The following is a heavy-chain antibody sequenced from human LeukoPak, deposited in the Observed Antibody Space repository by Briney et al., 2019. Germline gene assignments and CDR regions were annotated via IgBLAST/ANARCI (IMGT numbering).Heavy chain of an antibody. CDR3: AKDRNDEFDY. CDR2: IRYDGSNK. CDR1: GFTFSSYG. V-gene: IGHV3-30*02. Sequence: PGGSLRLSCAASGFTFSSYGMHWVRQAPGKGLEGVAFIRYDGSNKYYADSVKGRFTISRDNSKNTLYLQMNSLRAEDTAVYYCAKDRNDEFDYWGQGTLVTVSS. D-gene: IGHD1-14*01. J-gene: IGHJ4*02.